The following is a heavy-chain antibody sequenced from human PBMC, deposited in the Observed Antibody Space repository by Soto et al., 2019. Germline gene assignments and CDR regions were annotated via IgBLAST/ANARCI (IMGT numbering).Heavy chain of an antibody. CDR2: IYWDDDK. J-gene: IGHJ4*02. D-gene: IGHD3-22*01. CDR3: AHRGYYDSSGYYFNRNYFDY. V-gene: IGHV2-5*02. CDR1: GFSLSTSGVG. Sequence: QITLKESGPTLVKPTQTLTLTCTFSGFSLSTSGVGVGWIRQPPGKALEWLALIYWDDDKRYSPSLKSRLTITKDTSKNQVVLTMTNMDPVDTATYYCAHRGYYDSSGYYFNRNYFDYWGQGTLVTVSS.